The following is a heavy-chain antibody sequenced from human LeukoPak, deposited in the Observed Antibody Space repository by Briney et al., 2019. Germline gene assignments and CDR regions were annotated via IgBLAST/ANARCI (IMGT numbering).Heavy chain of an antibody. CDR2: ISGSGGST. Sequence: GGSLRLSCAASGFTVSSNYMSWVRQAPGKGLEWVSAISGSGGSTYYADSVKGRFTISRDNSKNTLYLQMNSLRAEDTAVYYCAKDRLWFGEFNDAFDIWGQGTMVTVSS. V-gene: IGHV3-23*01. J-gene: IGHJ3*02. CDR3: AKDRLWFGEFNDAFDI. CDR1: GFTVSSNY. D-gene: IGHD3-10*01.